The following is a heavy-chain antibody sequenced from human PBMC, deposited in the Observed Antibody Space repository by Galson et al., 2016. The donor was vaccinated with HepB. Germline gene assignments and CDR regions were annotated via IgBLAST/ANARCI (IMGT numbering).Heavy chain of an antibody. CDR3: ARIPATMTRWIDP. Sequence: TLSLTCTVSGGSISSGASYWSWLRQHPGKGLEWIGYIFYSGSTFYNPSLQSRVTISLDTPKNQFSLTLNSVTAADTAVYYCARIPATMTRWIDPWGQGTLVTVSS. J-gene: IGHJ5*02. CDR1: GGSISSGASY. D-gene: IGHD2-2*01. CDR2: IFYSGST. V-gene: IGHV4-31*03.